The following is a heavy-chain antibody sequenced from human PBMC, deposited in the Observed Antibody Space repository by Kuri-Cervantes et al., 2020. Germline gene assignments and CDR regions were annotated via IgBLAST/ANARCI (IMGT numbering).Heavy chain of an antibody. V-gene: IGHV3-30*02. CDR2: IWYDGSNK. J-gene: IGHJ1*01. CDR3: AKGRGGSPTAEYFQH. Sequence: GGFLRPSCEASGFTFRIYGMHWVRQAPGKGLEWVAVIWYDGSNKYYTDSVKGRFTISRNNSKKMLYLQMNSRRAEDTAVYHCAKGRGGSPTAEYFQHWGQGTLVTVSS. D-gene: IGHD1-26*01. CDR1: GFTFRIYG.